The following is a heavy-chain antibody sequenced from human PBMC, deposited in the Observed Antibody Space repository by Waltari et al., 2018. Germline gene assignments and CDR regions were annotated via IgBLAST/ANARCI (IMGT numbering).Heavy chain of an antibody. D-gene: IGHD1-26*01. V-gene: IGHV3-23*04. Sequence: EVRLVESGGGLVQRGGSLRPSCAASGFTFANYGMSWVRQAPGKGLECVSSISGSGGTTYYADSVKGRFTMSKDFSKNTLFLQMNSVRVDDTADYYCAKSSGSYYEVFDRWGRGTLVTVSS. CDR1: GFTFANYG. J-gene: IGHJ4*02. CDR2: ISGSGGTT. CDR3: AKSSGSYYEVFDR.